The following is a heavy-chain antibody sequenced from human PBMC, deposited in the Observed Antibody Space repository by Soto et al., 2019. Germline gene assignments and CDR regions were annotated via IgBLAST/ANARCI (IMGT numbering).Heavy chain of an antibody. D-gene: IGHD2-2*01. CDR3: ARDAGLDIVRRPHNPVVPAAQYYYYYYGMDV. V-gene: IGHV1-18*01. Sequence: ASVKVSCKASGYTFTSYGISWVRQAPGQGLEWMGWISAYNGNTSYAQTLQGRVTMTTDTSTSTAYMELRSLRSDDTAVYYCARDAGLDIVRRPHNPVVPAAQYYYYYYGMDVWGQGTTVTVSS. J-gene: IGHJ6*02. CDR1: GYTFTSYG. CDR2: ISAYNGNT.